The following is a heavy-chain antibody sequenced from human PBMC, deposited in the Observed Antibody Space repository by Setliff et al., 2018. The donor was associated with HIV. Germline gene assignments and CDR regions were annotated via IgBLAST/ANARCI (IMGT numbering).Heavy chain of an antibody. CDR1: GFTFNAYA. Sequence: PGGSLRLSCAASGFTFNAYAMHWVRQPPGKGLEWVSGISSNTDNIYYADSVTGRFTISRDNAKNSLFLQMNDLRPEDTAVYYCARVTYYYMDVWGKGTTVTVSS. V-gene: IGHV3-9*01. CDR3: ARVTYYYMDV. CDR2: ISSNTDNI. J-gene: IGHJ6*03.